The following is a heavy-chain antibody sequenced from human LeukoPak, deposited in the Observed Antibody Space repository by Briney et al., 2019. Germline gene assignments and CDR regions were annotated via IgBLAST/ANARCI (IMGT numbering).Heavy chain of an antibody. CDR2: IYYSGST. CDR1: GGSISSSSYY. Sequence: PSETLSLTCTVSGGSISSSSYYWGWIRQPPGKGLEWIGSIYYSGSTYYNPSLKSRVTISVDTSKNQFSLKLSSVTAADTAVYYCASETAMVGVYWGQGTLVTVSS. D-gene: IGHD5-18*01. CDR3: ASETAMVGVY. J-gene: IGHJ4*02. V-gene: IGHV4-39*07.